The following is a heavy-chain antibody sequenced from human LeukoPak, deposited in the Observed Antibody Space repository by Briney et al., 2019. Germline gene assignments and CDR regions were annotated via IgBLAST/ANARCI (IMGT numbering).Heavy chain of an antibody. D-gene: IGHD2-8*01. V-gene: IGHV4-39*07. Sequence: KPSETLSLTCTVSGGSISSSSYYWGWIRQPPGKGLEWIGSIYYSGSTYYNPSLKSRVTISVDTSKNQFSLKLSSVTAADTAVYYCAGSPSPLYHRPWAPPWGQGTLVTVSS. CDR3: AGSPSPLYHRPWAPP. CDR2: IYYSGST. CDR1: GGSISSSSYY. J-gene: IGHJ5*02.